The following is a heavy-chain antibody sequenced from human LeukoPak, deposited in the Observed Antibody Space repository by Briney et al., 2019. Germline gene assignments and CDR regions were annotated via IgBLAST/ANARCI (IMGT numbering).Heavy chain of an antibody. Sequence: GGSLRLSCAASGFTFSDHFMDWVRQAPGKGLEWVGRIRNKANSYTTEYAASVKGRFTISRDDSKNSMYLQMNSLKTEDTAVYYCARDLGYNWNPKYYFDYWGQGTLVTVSS. CDR2: IRNKANSYTT. J-gene: IGHJ4*02. V-gene: IGHV3-72*01. CDR3: ARDLGYNWNPKYYFDY. D-gene: IGHD1-20*01. CDR1: GFTFSDHF.